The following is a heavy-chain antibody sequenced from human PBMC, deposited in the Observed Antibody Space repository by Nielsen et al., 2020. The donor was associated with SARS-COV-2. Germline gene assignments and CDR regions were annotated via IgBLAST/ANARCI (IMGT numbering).Heavy chain of an antibody. D-gene: IGHD3-9*01. CDR3: ATQYFDWVAYNYYGMDV. J-gene: IGHJ6*02. Sequence: GGSLRLSCAASGFTFSSYGMQWVRQAPGKGLEWAALISFDGRVKYYADSVKGRFTVSRDNSRNTVSLQMNSLRTEDTAIYYCATQYFDWVAYNYYGMDVWGQGTSVTVSS. V-gene: IGHV3-30*03. CDR2: ISFDGRVK. CDR1: GFTFSSYG.